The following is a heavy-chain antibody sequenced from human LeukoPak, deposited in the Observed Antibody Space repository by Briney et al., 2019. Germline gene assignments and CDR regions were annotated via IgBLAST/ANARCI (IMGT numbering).Heavy chain of an antibody. V-gene: IGHV1-3*01. CDR2: INAGNGNT. CDR1: GYSFTNYA. J-gene: IGHJ4*02. D-gene: IGHD5-18*01. CDR3: ARDDGDSYVLLDY. Sequence: GASVKVSCKASGYSFTNYAMHWVRQAPGQRLEWMGWINAGNGNTKYSQKFQGRVTITRDTSASTVYMELRSLRSDDTAVYYCARDDGDSYVLLDYWGQGTLVTVSS.